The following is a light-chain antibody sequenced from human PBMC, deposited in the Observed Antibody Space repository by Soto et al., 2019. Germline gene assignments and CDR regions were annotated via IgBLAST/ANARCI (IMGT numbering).Light chain of an antibody. CDR1: QSISAW. J-gene: IGKJ1*01. CDR2: KAS. CDR3: QQYNSDSRT. V-gene: IGKV1-5*03. Sequence: DIQMTQSPSTLSASVGDRVNITCRASQSISAWLAWYQQKPGKAPKLLIYKASSLESGVPSRFSGSGSGTEFTLTISSLQPEDFATYYCQQYNSDSRTFGQGTKVEIK.